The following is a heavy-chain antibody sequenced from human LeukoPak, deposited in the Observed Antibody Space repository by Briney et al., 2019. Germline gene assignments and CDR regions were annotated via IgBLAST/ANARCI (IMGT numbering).Heavy chain of an antibody. D-gene: IGHD2-2*01. CDR1: GFTFSACS. J-gene: IGHJ4*02. V-gene: IGHV3-21*01. Sequence: PGGSLRLSCAASGFTFSACSMNWVRQAPGKGLEWVSVISSDSAYIYYADSVKGRFTVSRDNAKNSLSLHMSSLRVEDTGVYYCARDGTGWSRDYWGQGTLVTVSS. CDR2: ISSDSAYI. CDR3: ARDGTGWSRDY.